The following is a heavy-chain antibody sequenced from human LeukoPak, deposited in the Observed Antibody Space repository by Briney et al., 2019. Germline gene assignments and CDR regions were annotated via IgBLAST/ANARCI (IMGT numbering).Heavy chain of an antibody. V-gene: IGHV3-33*01. J-gene: IGHJ3*02. CDR2: IWYDGSNK. D-gene: IGHD6-19*01. CDR1: GFTFSSYG. Sequence: PGGSLRLSCAASGFTFSSYGMHWVRQAPGKGLEWVAVIWYDGSNKYYADSVKGRFTISRDNTKNTLYLQMNSLRAEDTAVYYCARKTVAGIGFDIWGQGTTVTVSS. CDR3: ARKTVAGIGFDI.